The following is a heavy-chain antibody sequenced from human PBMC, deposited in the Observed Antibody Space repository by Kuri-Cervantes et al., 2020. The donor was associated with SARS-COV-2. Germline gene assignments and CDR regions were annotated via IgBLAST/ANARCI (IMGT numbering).Heavy chain of an antibody. D-gene: IGHD2-2*01. CDR1: GFTFSSYA. V-gene: IGHV3-23*01. CDR3: ARVRMPAYYFDY. CDR2: ISGSGGST. Sequence: GESLKISCAASGFTFSSYAMSWVRQAPGKGLEWVSAISGSGGSTYYADSVKGRFTISRDNSKNTLYLQMNSLRAEDTAVYYCARVRMPAYYFDYWGQGTLVTVSS. J-gene: IGHJ4*02.